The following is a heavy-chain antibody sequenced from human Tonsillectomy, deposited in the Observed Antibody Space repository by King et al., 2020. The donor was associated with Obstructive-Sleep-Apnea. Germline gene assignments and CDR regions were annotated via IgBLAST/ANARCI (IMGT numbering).Heavy chain of an antibody. D-gene: IGHD4-23*01. CDR2: ISYDGTNT. V-gene: IGHV3-30*04. CDR3: ARGDYGGNSEAIFHH. J-gene: IGHJ1*01. Sequence: VQLVESGGGVVQPGRSLRLSCAASGFTFTNYAMHWVRQAPGKGLEWVAVISYDGTNTYYSDSVKGRFTISRDSSKNTLYLQMNSLRAEDTAVYYCARGDYGGNSEAIFHHWGQGTLVTVFS. CDR1: GFTFTNYA.